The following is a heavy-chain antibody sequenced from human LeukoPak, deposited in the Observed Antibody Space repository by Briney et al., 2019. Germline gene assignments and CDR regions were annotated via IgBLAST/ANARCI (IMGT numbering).Heavy chain of an antibody. CDR1: GFTFDDYA. Sequence: GGSLRLSCAASGFTFDDYAMPWVRQAPGKGLEWVSGISWNSGSIGYADSVKGRFTISRDNAKNSLYLQMNSLRAEDTALYYCAKTADYGDYVGWFDYWGQGTLVTVSS. CDR3: AKTADYGDYVGWFDY. J-gene: IGHJ4*02. V-gene: IGHV3-9*01. D-gene: IGHD4-17*01. CDR2: ISWNSGSI.